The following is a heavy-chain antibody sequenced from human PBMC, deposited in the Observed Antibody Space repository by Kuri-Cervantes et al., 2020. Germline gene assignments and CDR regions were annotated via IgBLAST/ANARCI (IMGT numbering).Heavy chain of an antibody. CDR1: GGSFSGYY. J-gene: IGHJ5*02. Sequence: ETLSLTCAVYGGSFSGYYWSWIRQPPGKGLEWIGYIYYSGSTNYNPSLKSRVTISVDTSKNQFSLKLSSVTAVDTAVYYCARSEAIPAGVGDWFDPWGQGILVTVSS. CDR3: ARSEAIPAGVGDWFDP. D-gene: IGHD2-2*02. CDR2: IYYSGST. V-gene: IGHV4-59*01.